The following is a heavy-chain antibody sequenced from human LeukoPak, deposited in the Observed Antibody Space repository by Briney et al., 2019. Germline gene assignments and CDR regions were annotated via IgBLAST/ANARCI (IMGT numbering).Heavy chain of an antibody. Sequence: ASVKVSCKASGGTFSSYAISWVRQAPGQGLEWMGRIIPILGIANYAQKFQGRVTITADKSTSTAYMELSSLRSEDTAVYYCARSGSLYYFNYWGQGTLVTVSS. D-gene: IGHD1-26*01. CDR3: ARSGSLYYFNY. CDR1: GGTFSSYA. V-gene: IGHV1-69*04. J-gene: IGHJ4*02. CDR2: IIPILGIA.